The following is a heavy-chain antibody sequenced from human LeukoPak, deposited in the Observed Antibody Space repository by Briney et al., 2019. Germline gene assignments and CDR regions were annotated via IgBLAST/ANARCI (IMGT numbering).Heavy chain of an antibody. CDR2: IYYSGST. J-gene: IGHJ6*03. CDR1: GGSISSYY. V-gene: IGHV4-39*07. D-gene: IGHD1-26*01. Sequence: SETLSLTSTVSGGSISSYYWSWIRQPPGKGLEWIGSIYYSGSTYYNPSLKSLVTISVDTSKNQFSLKVSSVSAADTAVYSCAREAKGEYYYYYYMDVWGKGTPVTISS. CDR3: AREAKGEYYYYYYMDV.